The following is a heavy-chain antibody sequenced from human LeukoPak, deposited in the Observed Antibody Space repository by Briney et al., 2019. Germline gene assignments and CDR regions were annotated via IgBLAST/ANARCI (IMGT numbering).Heavy chain of an antibody. CDR2: IKHDGSET. CDR3: ARDQAGALDY. V-gene: IGHV3-7*01. J-gene: IGHJ4*02. D-gene: IGHD4-17*01. CDR1: GFTFSTSW. Sequence: PGGSLRLSCAASGFTFSTSWMAWVRQAPGKRLEWVANIKHDGSETNYVDSVKGRFTISRDNAKNSLYLQMNSLRAEDTAVYSCARDQAGALDYWGQGILVTVSS.